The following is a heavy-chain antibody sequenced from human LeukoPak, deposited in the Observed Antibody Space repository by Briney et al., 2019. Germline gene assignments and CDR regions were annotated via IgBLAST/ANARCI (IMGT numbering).Heavy chain of an antibody. CDR2: LNRGGGT. Sequence: GGSLRLSSAASGFTVCSNYMSSVCEAPGKGLGGVCILNRGGGTYYAHSVKVRFPVHSDNSKNTLHLQRDSLRAENTAVYYCAKDPDGAYSYDDWGQGTLVTVPS. D-gene: IGHD5-18*01. CDR1: GFTVCSNY. CDR3: AKDPDGAYSYDD. J-gene: IGHJ4*02. V-gene: IGHV3-53*01.